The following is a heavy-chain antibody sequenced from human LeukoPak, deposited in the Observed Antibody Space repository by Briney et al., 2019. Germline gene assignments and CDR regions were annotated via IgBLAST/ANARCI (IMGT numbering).Heavy chain of an antibody. J-gene: IGHJ4*02. Sequence: GGSLRLSCAASVFTFDNYWMHWVRQAPWEGLMWVSGINSDGKITSYADSVKGRFTISRDNAKSTLFLQMNSLRAEDTAVYYCARRARGWPPDYWGQGTLVTVSS. V-gene: IGHV3-74*01. CDR3: ARRARGWPPDY. D-gene: IGHD6-19*01. CDR2: INSDGKIT. CDR1: VFTFDNYW.